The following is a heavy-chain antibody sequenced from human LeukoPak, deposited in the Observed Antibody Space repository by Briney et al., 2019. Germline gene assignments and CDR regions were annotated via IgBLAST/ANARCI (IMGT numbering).Heavy chain of an antibody. CDR3: AKGLLEPWSADGDPFDI. D-gene: IGHD3-3*01. J-gene: IGHJ3*02. Sequence: PGGSLRLSCAASGFTFSSYGMHWVRQAPGKGLEWVTVISYDGSNKYYADSVKGRFTISRDNSKNTLSLQMNSLTTEDTAVYYCAKGLLEPWSADGDPFDIWGQGTMVTVSS. V-gene: IGHV3-30*18. CDR1: GFTFSSYG. CDR2: ISYDGSNK.